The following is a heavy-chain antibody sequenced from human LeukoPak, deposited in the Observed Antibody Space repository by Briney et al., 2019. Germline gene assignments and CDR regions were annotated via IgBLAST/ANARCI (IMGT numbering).Heavy chain of an antibody. J-gene: IGHJ4*02. CDR2: IGTAGDT. Sequence: GGSLRLSCAASGFTFSSYDMHWVRQATGKGLEWVSAIGTAGDTYYPGSVKGRFTISRENAKNSLYLQMNNLRAGDTAVYYCARSQYGDYDFDYWGQGTLVTVSS. CDR1: GFTFSSYD. D-gene: IGHD4-17*01. CDR3: ARSQYGDYDFDY. V-gene: IGHV3-13*01.